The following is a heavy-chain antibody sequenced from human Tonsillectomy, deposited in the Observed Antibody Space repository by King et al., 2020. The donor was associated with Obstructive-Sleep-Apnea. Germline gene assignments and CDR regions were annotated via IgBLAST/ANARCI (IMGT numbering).Heavy chain of an antibody. CDR2: IYYSGST. D-gene: IGHD6-13*01. CDR1: GGSISSSSYY. Sequence: QLQESGPGLVKPSETLSLTCTVSGGSISSSSYYWGWIRQPPGKGLEWTGSIYYSGSTYYNPSLKSRVTISVDTSKNQFSLKLRSVTAADTAVYYCGGVPADSSGWYGVYYYYYGMDVWGQGTTVTVSS. V-gene: IGHV4-39*07. CDR3: GGVPADSSGWYGVYYYYYGMDV. J-gene: IGHJ6*02.